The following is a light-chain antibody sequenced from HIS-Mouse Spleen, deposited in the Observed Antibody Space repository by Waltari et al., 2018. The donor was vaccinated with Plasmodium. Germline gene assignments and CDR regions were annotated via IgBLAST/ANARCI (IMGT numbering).Light chain of an antibody. CDR3: QSYDSSLSGWV. Sequence: QSVLTQPPSVSGAPGQRVTISCTGTSSTLGAGDAVHWYQQHPGTAPKLLLYGNSNRPSGVPDRFSGSKSGTSASLAITGLQAEDEADYYCQSYDSSLSGWVFGGGTKLTVL. CDR1: SSTLGAGDA. CDR2: GNS. J-gene: IGLJ3*02. V-gene: IGLV1-40*01.